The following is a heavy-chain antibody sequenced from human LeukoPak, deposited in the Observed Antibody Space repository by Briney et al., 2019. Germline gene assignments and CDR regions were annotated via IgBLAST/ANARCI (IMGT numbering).Heavy chain of an antibody. CDR3: AKAASHAILGIGEY. Sequence: GGSLRLSCAASGFTFSSYAMSWVRQAPGKGLEWVSAISGSGGSTYYADSVKGRFTISRDNSKNTLYLQMNSLRAENTAVYYCAKAASHAILGIGEYWGQGTLVTVSS. CDR1: GFTFSSYA. J-gene: IGHJ4*02. V-gene: IGHV3-23*01. D-gene: IGHD3-3*02. CDR2: ISGSGGST.